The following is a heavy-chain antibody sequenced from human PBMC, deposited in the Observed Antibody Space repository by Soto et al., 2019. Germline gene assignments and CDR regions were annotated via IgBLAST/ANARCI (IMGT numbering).Heavy chain of an antibody. CDR3: ARDQWAVTTISDLDYYGMDV. CDR1: GGTFSSYA. D-gene: IGHD4-17*01. V-gene: IGHV1-69*12. J-gene: IGHJ6*02. Sequence: QVQLVQSGAEVKKPGSSVKVSCKASGGTFSSYAISWVRQAPGQGLEWMGGIIPIFGTANYAQKFQGRVTITADESTSTAYMELSSLRSEDTAVYYCARDQWAVTTISDLDYYGMDVWGQGTTVTVSS. CDR2: IIPIFGTA.